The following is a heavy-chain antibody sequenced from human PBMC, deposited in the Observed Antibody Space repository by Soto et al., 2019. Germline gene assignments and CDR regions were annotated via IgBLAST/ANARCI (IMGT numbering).Heavy chain of an antibody. J-gene: IGHJ6*02. Sequence: GGSLRLSCAASGFTFSSYGMHWVRQAPGKGLEWVAVIWYDGSNKYYADSVKGRFTISRDNSKNTLYLQMNSLRAEDTAVYYCARDLLTGSGWYWDYYYYGMDVWGQGTTVTVSS. D-gene: IGHD6-19*01. CDR3: ARDLLTGSGWYWDYYYYGMDV. CDR1: GFTFSSYG. CDR2: IWYDGSNK. V-gene: IGHV3-33*01.